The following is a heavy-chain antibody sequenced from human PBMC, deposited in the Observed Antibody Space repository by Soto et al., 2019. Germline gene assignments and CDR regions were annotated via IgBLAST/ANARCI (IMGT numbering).Heavy chain of an antibody. CDR2: ISGSGGST. Sequence: GGSLRLSCAASGFTFSSYAMSWVRQAPGKGLEWGSAISGSGGSTYYADSVKGRFTISRDNSKNTLYLQMNSLRAEDTAVYYCAKVLYCSGGSCYPDSNWFDPWGQGTLVTVSS. CDR3: AKVLYCSGGSCYPDSNWFDP. V-gene: IGHV3-23*01. D-gene: IGHD2-15*01. J-gene: IGHJ5*02. CDR1: GFTFSSYA.